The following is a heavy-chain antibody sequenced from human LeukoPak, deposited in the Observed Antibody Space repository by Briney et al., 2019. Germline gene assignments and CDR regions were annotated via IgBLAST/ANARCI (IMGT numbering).Heavy chain of an antibody. D-gene: IGHD4-17*01. J-gene: IGHJ4*02. CDR1: GFTFSSYS. Sequence: GGSLRLSCAASGFTFSSYSMNWVRQAPGKGLEWVSAISGSGGSTYYADSVKGRFTISRDNSKNTLYLQMNSLRAEDTAVYYCAKSGGYGDYEDWGQGTLVTVSS. V-gene: IGHV3-23*01. CDR3: AKSGGYGDYED. CDR2: ISGSGGST.